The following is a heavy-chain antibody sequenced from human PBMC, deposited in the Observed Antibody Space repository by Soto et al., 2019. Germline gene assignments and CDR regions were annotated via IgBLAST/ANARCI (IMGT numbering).Heavy chain of an antibody. D-gene: IGHD6-19*01. V-gene: IGHV3-30*18. Sequence: AGGSLRLSCAASGFTFSSYGMHWVRQAPGKGLEWVAVISYDGSNKYYADSVKGRFTISRDNSRNTLYLQMNSLRAEDTAVYYCAKDLEYSSGWTPFYWGQGTLVTVSS. CDR2: ISYDGSNK. CDR3: AKDLEYSSGWTPFY. CDR1: GFTFSSYG. J-gene: IGHJ4*02.